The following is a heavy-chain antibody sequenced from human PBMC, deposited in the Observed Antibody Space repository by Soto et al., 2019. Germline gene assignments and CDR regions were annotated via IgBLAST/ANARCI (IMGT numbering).Heavy chain of an antibody. CDR2: IYYSGST. V-gene: IGHV4-59*08. Sequence: ASETLSLTCTVSGGSISSYYWSWIRQPPGKGLEWIGYIYYSGSTNYNPSLKSRVTISVDTSKNQFSLKLSSVTAADTAVYYCASRITESSSWYYYYMDVWGKGTTVTVSS. J-gene: IGHJ6*03. D-gene: IGHD6-13*01. CDR1: GGSISSYY. CDR3: ASRITESSSWYYYYMDV.